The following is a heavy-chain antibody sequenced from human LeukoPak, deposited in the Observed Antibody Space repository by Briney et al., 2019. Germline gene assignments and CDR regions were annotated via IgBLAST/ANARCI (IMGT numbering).Heavy chain of an antibody. D-gene: IGHD6-19*01. CDR1: GYTFTSYD. CDR3: ARGVSRRWLVMILTDHWFDP. V-gene: IGHV1-8*01. CDR2: MNPNSGNT. Sequence: GASVKVSCKASGYTFTSYDINWVRQATGQGLEWMGWMNPNSGNTGYAQKFQGRVTMTRNTSISTAYMELSSLRSEDTAVYYCARGVSRRWLVMILTDHWFDPWGQGTLVTVST. J-gene: IGHJ5*02.